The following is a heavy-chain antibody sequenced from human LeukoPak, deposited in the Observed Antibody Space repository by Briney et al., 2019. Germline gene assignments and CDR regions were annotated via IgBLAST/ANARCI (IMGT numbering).Heavy chain of an antibody. CDR3: AKIGVYSSSCFDY. J-gene: IGHJ4*02. CDR2: ISGGGGST. Sequence: GGSLRLSCAASGFTFSSYAMSWVRQAPGKGLEWVSAISGGGGSTYYADSVKGRFTISRDNSKNTLYLQMNSLRAEDTAIYYCAKIGVYSSSCFDYWGQGTLVTVSS. CDR1: GFTFSSYA. V-gene: IGHV3-23*01. D-gene: IGHD6-13*01.